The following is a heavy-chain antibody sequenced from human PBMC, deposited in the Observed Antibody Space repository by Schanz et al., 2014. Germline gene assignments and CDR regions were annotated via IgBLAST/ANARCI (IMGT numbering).Heavy chain of an antibody. J-gene: IGHJ4*02. CDR3: ARIIDGDYRY. CDR1: GATFNSYA. V-gene: IGHV1-69*04. D-gene: IGHD4-17*01. Sequence: QVRLVQSGAAVKKPGSSVTVSCKSSGATFNSYAFGWVRQAPGQGFEWVGSIIPPLRQTRYAQKFEERVIITADTSTTTVYMDLASLTSDDTAVYFCARIIDGDYRYWGQGTLVTVSS. CDR2: IIPPLRQT.